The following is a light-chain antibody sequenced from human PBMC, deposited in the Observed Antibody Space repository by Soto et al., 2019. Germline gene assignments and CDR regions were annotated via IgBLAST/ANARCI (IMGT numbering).Light chain of an antibody. V-gene: IGKV4-1*01. CDR1: QSVLHSSNNKNY. Sequence: DIVMTQSPDSLAVSLGERATINCKSSQSVLHSSNNKNYLAWYQQKPGQPPKLLIYWASTRESGVPDRFSGSGSGTDFTLTISSLQAEDVAVYYCHQYYTTPTFGQGTKVEVK. J-gene: IGKJ1*01. CDR2: WAS. CDR3: HQYYTTPT.